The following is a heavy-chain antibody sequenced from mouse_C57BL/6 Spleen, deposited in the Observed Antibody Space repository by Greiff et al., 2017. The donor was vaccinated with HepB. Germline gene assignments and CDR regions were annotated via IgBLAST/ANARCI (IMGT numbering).Heavy chain of an antibody. CDR1: GYTFTDYE. D-gene: IGHD1-1*01. Sequence: QVQLQQSGAELVRPGASVTLSCKASGYTFTDYEMHWVKQTPVHGLEWIGAIDPETGGTAYNQKFKGKAILTADKSSSTAYMELRSLTSEDSAVYYCTRYYGSSYVRYFDVWGTGTTVTVSS. J-gene: IGHJ1*03. CDR3: TRYYGSSYVRYFDV. V-gene: IGHV1-15*01. CDR2: IDPETGGT.